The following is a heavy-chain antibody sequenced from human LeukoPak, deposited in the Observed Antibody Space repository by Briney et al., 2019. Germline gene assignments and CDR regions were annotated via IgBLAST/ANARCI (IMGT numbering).Heavy chain of an antibody. D-gene: IGHD5-24*01. J-gene: IGHJ4*02. CDR2: IFYSGST. Sequence: SETLSLTCTVSSGSISTSNYYWGWVRQPPGKALEWIGNIFYSGSTYYSPSLKSRVTISLDTSRNQFSLKLSSVTAADTAVYYCARGGRDGYNYYWGQGTLVTVSS. CDR3: ARGGRDGYNYY. V-gene: IGHV4-39*07. CDR1: SGSISTSNYY.